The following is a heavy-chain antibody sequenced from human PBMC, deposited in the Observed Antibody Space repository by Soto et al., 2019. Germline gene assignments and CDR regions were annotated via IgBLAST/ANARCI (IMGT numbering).Heavy chain of an antibody. CDR3: ARSGGRYFDR. D-gene: IGHD3-9*01. J-gene: IGHJ5*02. Sequence: SETLSLTCTVSGGSIGSGGYYWSWIRQHPGKGLEWIGNIYYSGSTNYKPSLQSRVTISVDTSKNQFSLQLSSVTAADTAVYYCARSGGRYFDRWGQGTLVTVSS. CDR1: GGSIGSGGYY. CDR2: IYYSGST. V-gene: IGHV4-61*08.